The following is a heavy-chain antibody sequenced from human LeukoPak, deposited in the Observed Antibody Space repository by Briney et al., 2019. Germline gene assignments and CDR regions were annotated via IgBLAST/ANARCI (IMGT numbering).Heavy chain of an antibody. J-gene: IGHJ4*02. CDR2: ISGYNGVT. CDR3: ARDFSNFGDF. CDR1: GYTFTSYG. V-gene: IGHV1-18*01. D-gene: IGHD3-3*01. Sequence: ASVKVSCKTSGYTFTSYGVSWVRQAPGQGLAWMGWISGYNGVTRYPQTFQDRITMTTDTSASTVYMELKNLTSDDTAVYFCARDFSNFGDFWGQGPLLPVSA.